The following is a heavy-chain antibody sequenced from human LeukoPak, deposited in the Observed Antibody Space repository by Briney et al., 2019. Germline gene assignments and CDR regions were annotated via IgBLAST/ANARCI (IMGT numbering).Heavy chain of an antibody. Sequence: GASVKVSCKASGYTFTSYYMHWVRQAPGQGLEWMGIINPGGGTTSYAQKFQGRVTMTRDTSTSTVYMDLSSLRSEDTAVYYCARDSGSGYSSSQVYYYYMDVWGKGTTVTVSS. V-gene: IGHV1-46*01. CDR2: INPGGGTT. D-gene: IGHD6-13*01. CDR1: GYTFTSYY. CDR3: ARDSGSGYSSSQVYYYYMDV. J-gene: IGHJ6*03.